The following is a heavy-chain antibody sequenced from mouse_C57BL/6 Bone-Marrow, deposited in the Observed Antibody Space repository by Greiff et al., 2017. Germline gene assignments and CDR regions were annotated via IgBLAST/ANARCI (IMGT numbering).Heavy chain of an antibody. V-gene: IGHV14-3*01. D-gene: IGHD1-1*01. CDR3: ARPHYGSSPRNYWYFDV. CDR1: GFNIKNTY. J-gene: IGHJ1*03. CDR2: IDPANGNT. Sequence: EVQLQQSVAELVRPGASVKLSCTASGFNIKNTYMHWVKQRPEQGLEWIGRIDPANGNTKYAPKFQGKATITADTSSNTAYLQLSSLTSEDTAIYYCARPHYGSSPRNYWYFDVWGTGTTVTVSS.